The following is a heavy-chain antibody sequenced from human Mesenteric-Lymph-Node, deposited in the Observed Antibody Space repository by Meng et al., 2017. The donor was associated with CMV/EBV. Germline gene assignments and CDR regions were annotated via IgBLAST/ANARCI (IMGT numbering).Heavy chain of an antibody. V-gene: IGHV2-5*02. D-gene: IGHD2-2*01. CDR3: AHRRGRCCSSASCPVDWFDP. CDR1: SGGG. J-gene: IGHJ5*02. Sequence: SGGGVGWNRQAPGKALEWLAIIYWDDDNRYSASLKSRLTITKGTSKNQVVLTMTNMDPVDTATYYCAHRRGRCCSSASCPVDWFDPWGQGTLVTVSS. CDR2: IYWDDDN.